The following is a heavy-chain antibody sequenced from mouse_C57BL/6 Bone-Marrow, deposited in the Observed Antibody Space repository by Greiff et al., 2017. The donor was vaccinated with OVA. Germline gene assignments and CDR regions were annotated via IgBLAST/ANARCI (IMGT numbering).Heavy chain of an antibody. Sequence: VQVVESGAELVRPGTSVKMSCKASGYTFTNYWIGWAKQRPGHGLEWIGDIYPGGGYTNYNEKFKGKATLTADKSSSTAYMQFSSLTSEDSAIYYCARWGYGSSYVGYFDVWGTGTTVTVAS. J-gene: IGHJ1*03. CDR2: IYPGGGYT. CDR3: ARWGYGSSYVGYFDV. D-gene: IGHD1-1*01. V-gene: IGHV1-63*01. CDR1: GYTFTNYW.